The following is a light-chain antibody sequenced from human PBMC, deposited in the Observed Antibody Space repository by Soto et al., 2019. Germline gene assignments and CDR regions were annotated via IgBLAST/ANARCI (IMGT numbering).Light chain of an antibody. V-gene: IGLV1-44*01. CDR1: SSNIGSNT. CDR3: AAWDDSLIGYV. Sequence: QSVLTQPHSTSGTPGQRGTLSCSGSSSNIGSNTVSWCQQLPGTAPKPLIYNNNQRPSGVPDRFSGSKSGTSASLAISGLQSEDEADYYCAAWDDSLIGYVFGTGTKVTVL. CDR2: NNN. J-gene: IGLJ1*01.